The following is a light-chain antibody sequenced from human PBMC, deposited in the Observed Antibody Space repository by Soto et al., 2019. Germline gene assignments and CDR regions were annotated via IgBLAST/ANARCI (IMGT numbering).Light chain of an antibody. CDR2: ENN. Sequence: QSALTQPASVSGSPGQTITISCTGTSTDVGSYDLVSWYQQHPGKAPKLMIYENNKRPPGVSNRFSGSKSGNTASLTISGLQAEDEADYHCCSYAGSNTVVFGGGTKLTVL. CDR3: CSYAGSNTVV. V-gene: IGLV2-23*01. J-gene: IGLJ2*01. CDR1: STDVGSYDL.